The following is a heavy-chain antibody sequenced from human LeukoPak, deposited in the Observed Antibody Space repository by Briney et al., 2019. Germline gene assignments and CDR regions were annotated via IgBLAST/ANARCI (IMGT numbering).Heavy chain of an antibody. J-gene: IGHJ4*02. CDR3: TTGYCSSTSCYNRDY. D-gene: IGHD2-2*02. CDR1: GLSFRNYW. CDR2: ITSDGSDT. V-gene: IGHV3-74*01. Sequence: GGSLRLSCATSGLSFRNYWMHWVHQAPGKGLMWLSRITSDGSDTIYADSVKGRFTISRDNSKNTLYLQMNSLKTEDTAVYYCTTGYCSSTSCYNRDYWGQGTLVTVSS.